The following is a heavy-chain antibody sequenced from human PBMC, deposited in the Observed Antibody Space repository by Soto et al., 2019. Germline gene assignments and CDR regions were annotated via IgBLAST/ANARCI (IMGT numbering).Heavy chain of an antibody. CDR3: AKGGRQWLVTSDFNY. D-gene: IGHD6-19*01. CDR1: GFTFSDYA. J-gene: IGHJ4*02. Sequence: GRSLRLSSAASGFTFSDYAMHLVRQAPGKGLEWLAVVSPHRRDTHCADSVKGRFTSSRDSSKNTCSLEMTSLRDEDTALYYCAKGGRQWLVTSDFNYWGQGALVTVSS. V-gene: IGHV3-30*18. CDR2: VSPHRRDT.